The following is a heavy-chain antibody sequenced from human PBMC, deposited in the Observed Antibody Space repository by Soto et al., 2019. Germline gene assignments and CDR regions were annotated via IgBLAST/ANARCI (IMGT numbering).Heavy chain of an antibody. CDR1: GYTFTSYA. Sequence: ASVKVSCTASGYTFTSYAMHWVRQAPGQRLEWMGWINAGNGNTKYSQKFQGRVTITRDTSASTAYMELSSLRSEDTAVYYCARSSRSNWFDPWGQGTLVTVSS. V-gene: IGHV1-3*01. J-gene: IGHJ5*02. CDR2: INAGNGNT. CDR3: ARSSRSNWFDP.